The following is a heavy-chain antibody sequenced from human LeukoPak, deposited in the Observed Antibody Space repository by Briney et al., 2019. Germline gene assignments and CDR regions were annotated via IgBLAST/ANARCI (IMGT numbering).Heavy chain of an antibody. Sequence: SETLSLTCAVSGGSISSGGYSWSWIRQPPGKGLEWIGYIYHSGSTYYNPSLKSRVTISVDTSKKQFSLKLSSVTAADTAVYYCASREYSYGQLSTEVGDYWGQGTLVTVSS. D-gene: IGHD5-18*01. J-gene: IGHJ4*02. CDR3: ASREYSYGQLSTEVGDY. V-gene: IGHV4-30-2*01. CDR1: GGSISSGGYS. CDR2: IYHSGST.